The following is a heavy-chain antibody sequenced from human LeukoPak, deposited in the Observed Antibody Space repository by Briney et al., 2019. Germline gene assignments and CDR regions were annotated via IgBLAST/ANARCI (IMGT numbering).Heavy chain of an antibody. CDR1: GFTFSSYS. Sequence: PGGSLRLSCAASGFTFSSYSMNWVRQAPGKGLEWVSYISSSSSTIYYADSVEGRFTISRDNSKNTLYLQMNSLRVEDTAVYYCARDVNRRALDIWGQGTTVTVSP. CDR3: ARDVNRRALDI. V-gene: IGHV3-48*01. CDR2: ISSSSSTI. J-gene: IGHJ3*02. D-gene: IGHD1-14*01.